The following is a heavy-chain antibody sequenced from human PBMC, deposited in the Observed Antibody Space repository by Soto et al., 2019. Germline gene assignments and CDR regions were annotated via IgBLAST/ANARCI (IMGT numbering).Heavy chain of an antibody. Sequence: PSETLSLTCTVSGGSVSSGSYYWSWIRQPPGKGLEWIGYIYYSGSTNYNPSLKSRVTISVDTSKNQFSLKLSSVTAADTAVYYCARGAVATTVTTFDYWGQGTMVTVSS. D-gene: IGHD4-17*01. CDR3: ARGAVATTVTTFDY. CDR1: GGSVSSGSYY. CDR2: IYYSGST. J-gene: IGHJ4*02. V-gene: IGHV4-61*01.